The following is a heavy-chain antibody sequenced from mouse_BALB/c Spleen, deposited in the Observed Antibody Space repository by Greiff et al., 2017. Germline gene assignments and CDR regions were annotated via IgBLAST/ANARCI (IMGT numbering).Heavy chain of an antibody. D-gene: IGHD2-2*01. CDR3: ANGYDVFY. V-gene: IGHV3-2*02. J-gene: IGHJ3*01. Sequence: VQLKESGPGLVKPSQSLSLTCTVTGYSITSDYAWNWIRQFPGNKLEWMGYISYSGSTSYNPSLKSRISITRDTSKNQFFLQLNSVTTEDTATYYCANGYDVFYWGQGTLVTFSA. CDR2: ISYSGST. CDR1: GYSITSDYA.